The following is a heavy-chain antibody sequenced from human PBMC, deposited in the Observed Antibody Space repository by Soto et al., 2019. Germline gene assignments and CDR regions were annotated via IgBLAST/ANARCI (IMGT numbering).Heavy chain of an antibody. CDR1: GLSLSTTGVG. CDR3: VQSRCGGDCLQSYSSHSYYGLDV. CDR2: IYWDDDK. Sequence: QITLKESGPTLVKPTQTLTLTCTFSGLSLSTTGVGVGWIRQPPGKALEWLALIYWDDDKRYSPSLKSRLTITKDTSKNQVVLTLTTMAPVDTATYYCVQSRCGGDCLQSYSSHSYYGLDVWGQGTTVTVSS. D-gene: IGHD2-21*02. J-gene: IGHJ6*02. V-gene: IGHV2-5*02.